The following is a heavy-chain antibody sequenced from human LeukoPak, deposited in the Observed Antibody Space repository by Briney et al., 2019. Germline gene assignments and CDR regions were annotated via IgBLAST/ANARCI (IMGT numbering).Heavy chain of an antibody. V-gene: IGHV4-59*01. CDR2: VYHSGST. J-gene: IGHJ3*01. CDR3: ARDQEYSSSFDAFDF. Sequence: SETLSLTCTVSGGSIRSYFWSWIRHPPGKGLEWIGYVYHSGSTNYNHSLKSRFTITVDTSKNQFSLKLNPVTAADTAIYYCARDQEYSSSFDAFDFWGQGTMVTVSS. CDR1: GGSIRSYF. D-gene: IGHD6-13*01.